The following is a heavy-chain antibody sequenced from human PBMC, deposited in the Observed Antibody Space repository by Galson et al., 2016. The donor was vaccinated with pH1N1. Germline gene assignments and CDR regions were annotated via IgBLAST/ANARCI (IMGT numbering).Heavy chain of an antibody. CDR3: ARAPYTTGWYPEFDY. CDR2: ISGSGLHI. D-gene: IGHD6-19*01. V-gene: IGHV3-21*01. Sequence: SLRLSCAASGFIFSNHNMNWVRQAPGKGLERVASISGSGLHIYYADSLKGRFTISRDNAKSSLYLQMNNLRTEDTAVYYCARAPYTTGWYPEFDYWGQGTLVTVSS. CDR1: GFIFSNHN. J-gene: IGHJ4*02.